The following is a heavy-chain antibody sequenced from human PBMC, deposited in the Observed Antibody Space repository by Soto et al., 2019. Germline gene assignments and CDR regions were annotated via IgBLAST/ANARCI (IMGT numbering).Heavy chain of an antibody. CDR3: ARGRLGGNSGYFDY. CDR2: IYYSGST. Sequence: SETLSLTCTVSGGSISSYYWSWIRQPPGKGLEWIGYIYYSGSTNYNPSLKSRVTISVDTSKNQFSLKLSSVTAADTAVYYCARGRLGGNSGYFDYWGQGTLVTVS. V-gene: IGHV4-59*12. D-gene: IGHD2-21*02. J-gene: IGHJ4*02. CDR1: GGSISSYY.